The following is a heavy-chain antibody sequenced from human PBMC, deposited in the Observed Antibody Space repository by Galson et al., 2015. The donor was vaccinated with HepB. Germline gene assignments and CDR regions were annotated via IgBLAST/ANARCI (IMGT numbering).Heavy chain of an antibody. J-gene: IGHJ5*02. CDR3: ARDLSGYQLLSFDP. V-gene: IGHV1-18*01. D-gene: IGHD2-2*01. CDR2: ISAYNGNT. Sequence: SVKVSCKPSGYTFTSYGISWVRQAPGQGLEWMGWISAYNGNTNYAQKLQGRVTMTTDTSTSTAYMELRSLRSDDTAVYYCARDLSGYQLLSFDPWGQGTLVTVSS. CDR1: GYTFTSYG.